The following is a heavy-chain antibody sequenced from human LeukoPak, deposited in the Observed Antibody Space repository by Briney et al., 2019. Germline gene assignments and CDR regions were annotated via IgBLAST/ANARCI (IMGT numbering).Heavy chain of an antibody. Sequence: GGSLRLSCAASGFTVSSNYMSWVRQAPGKGLEWVSVIYSGGSTYYADSVKGRFTISRDNAKNTLYLQMNSLRAEDTAVYYCARGATYAYYQDYWGQGTLVTVSS. CDR1: GFTVSSNY. CDR3: ARGATYAYYQDY. V-gene: IGHV3-66*01. CDR2: IYSGGST. D-gene: IGHD1-26*01. J-gene: IGHJ4*02.